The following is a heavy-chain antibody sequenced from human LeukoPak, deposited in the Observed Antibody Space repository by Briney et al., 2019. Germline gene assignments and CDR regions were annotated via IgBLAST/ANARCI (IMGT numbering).Heavy chain of an antibody. CDR3: ARQDYGDYDDAFDI. Sequence: VASVKVSCKASGYTFTSYDINWVRQATGQGLEWMGWMNPNSGNTGYAQKFQGRVTITRNTSISTAYMELRSLRSEDTAVYYCARQDYGDYDDAFDIWGQGTMVTVSS. V-gene: IGHV1-8*03. J-gene: IGHJ3*02. CDR1: GYTFTSYD. D-gene: IGHD4-17*01. CDR2: MNPNSGNT.